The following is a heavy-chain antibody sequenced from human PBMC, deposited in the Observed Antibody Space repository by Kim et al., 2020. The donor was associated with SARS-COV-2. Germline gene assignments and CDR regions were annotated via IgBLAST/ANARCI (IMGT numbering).Heavy chain of an antibody. D-gene: IGHD3-22*01. CDR2: IYPGDSDT. J-gene: IGHJ4*02. CDR3: ARPPADYYDSSGYYYFDY. V-gene: IGHV5-51*01. Sequence: GESLKISCKGSGYSFTSYWIGWVRQMPGKGLEWMGIIYPGDSDTRYSPSFQGQVTISADKSISTAYLQWSSLKASDTAVYYCARPPADYYDSSGYYYFDYWRQGTVHTVSS. CDR1: GYSFTSYW.